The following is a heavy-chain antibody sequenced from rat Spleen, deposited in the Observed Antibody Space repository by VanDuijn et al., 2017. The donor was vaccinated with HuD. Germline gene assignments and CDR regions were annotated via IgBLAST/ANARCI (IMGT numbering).Heavy chain of an antibody. D-gene: IGHD1-11*01. CDR3: SGSRVPWYLDF. V-gene: IGHV5-19*01. Sequence: EVQLVESGGGLVQPGRSLKLSCAASGFTLSNYGMHWIRQAPTKGLEWVASISPSGGITDYRDSVKGRFTISRDNAKSTLYLQMNSLKSEDAASYYCSGSRVPWYLDFWGPGTMVTVSS. J-gene: IGHJ1*01. CDR2: ISPSGGIT. CDR1: GFTLSNYG.